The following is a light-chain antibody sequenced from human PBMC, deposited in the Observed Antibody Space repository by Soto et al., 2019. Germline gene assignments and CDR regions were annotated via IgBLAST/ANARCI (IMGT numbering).Light chain of an antibody. J-gene: IGKJ2*01. CDR1: QGISSS. CDR2: AAS. Sequence: DIQLTQSPSFLSASVGDRVTITCRASQGISSSLAWFQQKPGKAPKLLIYAASTLQSRVPSRFSGSGSGTDFTLTISSLQPEDFATYDGQQLNPYPHTFGQGTKLEIK. V-gene: IGKV1-9*01. CDR3: QQLNPYPHT.